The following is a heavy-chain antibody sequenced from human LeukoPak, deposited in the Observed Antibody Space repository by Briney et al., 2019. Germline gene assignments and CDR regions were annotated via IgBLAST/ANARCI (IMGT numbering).Heavy chain of an antibody. V-gene: IGHV1-18*03. CDR2: VSAYNGNT. CDR1: GYTFTSYG. CDR3: ARDGSLVVGATTGVNWFDP. J-gene: IGHJ5*02. Sequence: GASVKVSCKASGYTFTSYGISWVRQAPGQGLERMGWVSAYNGNTNYAQKLQGRVTMTTDTSASTAYMELSSLRSEDMAVYYCARDGSLVVGATTGVNWFDPWGQGTLVTVSS. D-gene: IGHD1-26*01.